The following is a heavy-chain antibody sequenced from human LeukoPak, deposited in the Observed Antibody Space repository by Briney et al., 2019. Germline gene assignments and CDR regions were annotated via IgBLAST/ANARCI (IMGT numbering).Heavy chain of an antibody. CDR2: FDPEDGET. CDR1: GYTLTELS. J-gene: IGHJ3*02. V-gene: IGHV1-24*01. CDR3: ATDLEAGQIYAFDI. D-gene: IGHD1-1*01. Sequence: ASVKVSCKVSGYTLTELSMHWVRQAPGKGLEWMGGFDPEDGETIYAQKFQGRVTMTENTSTDTAYMELSSLRSEDTAVYYCATDLEAGQIYAFDIWGQGTMVTVSS.